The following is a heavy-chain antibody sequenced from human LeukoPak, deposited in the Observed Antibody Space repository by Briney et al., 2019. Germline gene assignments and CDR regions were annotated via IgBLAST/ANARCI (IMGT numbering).Heavy chain of an antibody. D-gene: IGHD2-15*01. V-gene: IGHV3-23*01. CDR2: IRGSGGNT. CDR3: AKGTSSSCYSAPNY. Sequence: GGSLRLSCAASGFTFSSYAMSWVRQAPGKGLDWVSGIRGSGGNTYYADSVKGRFTISRDNSKNTLSLQLNSLRAEDTAVYYCAKGTSSSCYSAPNYWGQGTLVTVSS. CDR1: GFTFSSYA. J-gene: IGHJ4*02.